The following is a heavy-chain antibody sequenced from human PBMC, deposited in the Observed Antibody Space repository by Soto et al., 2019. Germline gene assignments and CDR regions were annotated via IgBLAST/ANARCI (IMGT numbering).Heavy chain of an antibody. CDR1: GFTFSSYA. J-gene: IGHJ6*03. V-gene: IGHV3-23*01. D-gene: IGHD2-2*01. CDR3: AKARYCRSATCATRYYYMDV. Sequence: EVQLLESGGGLVQPGGSLRLSCAASGFTFSSYAMGWVRQATGKGLGGVSARSGSGGSTYYADFVKGRFTISRDNSKNTVYLQMTCLTAVPTAVYYCAKARYCRSATCATRYYYMDVWGKGPKVTDSS. CDR2: RSGSGGST.